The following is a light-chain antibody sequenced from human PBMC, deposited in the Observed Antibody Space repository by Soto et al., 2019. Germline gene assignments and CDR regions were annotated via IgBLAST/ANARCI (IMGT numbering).Light chain of an antibody. CDR3: QQLNSYPIT. CDR2: AAS. CDR1: QSISMY. V-gene: IGKV1-17*01. Sequence: DIQMTQSPSSLSASVGDRVTITCRASQSISMYLNWYQQKPGKAPKLLIFAASSLQSGVPSRFSGSGSGTEFTLTINSLQPEDSATYYCQQLNSYPITFGQGTRLEIK. J-gene: IGKJ5*01.